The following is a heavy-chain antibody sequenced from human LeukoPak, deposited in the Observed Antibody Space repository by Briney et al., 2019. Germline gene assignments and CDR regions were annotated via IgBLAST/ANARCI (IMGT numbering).Heavy chain of an antibody. J-gene: IGHJ3*02. CDR2: INHSGST. Sequence: PSETLSLTCAVYGGSFSGYYRSWIRQPPGKGLEWIGEINHSGSTNYNPSLKSRVTISVDTSKNQFSLKLSSVTAADTAVYYCARGKSQWLVRGAFDIWGQGTMVTVSS. CDR1: GGSFSGYY. V-gene: IGHV4-34*01. D-gene: IGHD6-19*01. CDR3: ARGKSQWLVRGAFDI.